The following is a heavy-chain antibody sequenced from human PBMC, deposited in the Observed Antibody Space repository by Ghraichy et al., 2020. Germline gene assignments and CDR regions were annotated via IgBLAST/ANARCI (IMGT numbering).Heavy chain of an antibody. D-gene: IGHD2-2*02. Sequence: GESLNISCAASGFTFSSYSMNWVRQAPGKGLEWVSSISSSSSYIYYADSVKGRFTISRDNAKNSLYLQMNSLRAEDTAVYYCARVGTPAAIADDYWGQGTLVTVSS. CDR1: GFTFSSYS. CDR3: ARVGTPAAIADDY. J-gene: IGHJ4*02. CDR2: ISSSSSYI. V-gene: IGHV3-21*01.